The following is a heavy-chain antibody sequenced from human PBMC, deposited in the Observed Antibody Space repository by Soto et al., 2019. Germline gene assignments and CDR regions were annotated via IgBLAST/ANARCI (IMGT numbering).Heavy chain of an antibody. CDR3: ARGVRELLGHSYYYYGMDV. CDR1: GGSISSGGYY. D-gene: IGHD1-26*01. J-gene: IGHJ6*02. V-gene: IGHV4-31*03. CDR2: IYYSGST. Sequence: SSETLSLTCTVSGGSISSGGYYWSWIRQHPGKGLEWIGYIYYSGSTYYNPSLKSRVTISVDTSKNQFSLKLSSVTAADTAVYYCARGVRELLGHSYYYYGMDVWGQGTTVTVSS.